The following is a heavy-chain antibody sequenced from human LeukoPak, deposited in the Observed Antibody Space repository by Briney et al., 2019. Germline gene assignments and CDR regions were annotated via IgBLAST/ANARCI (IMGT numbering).Heavy chain of an antibody. CDR3: AAFSA. V-gene: IGHV3-53*01. CDR1: GVPVHSNH. D-gene: IGHD2/OR15-2a*01. CDR2: IYSGGST. Sequence: GGSPRPPFSAPGVPVHSNHMSGGRPAPGKGLEWVSVIYSGGSTYYADSVKGRFTISRDNSKNTLYLQMNSLRAEDTAVYYCAAFSAWGQGTLVTVSS. J-gene: IGHJ4*02.